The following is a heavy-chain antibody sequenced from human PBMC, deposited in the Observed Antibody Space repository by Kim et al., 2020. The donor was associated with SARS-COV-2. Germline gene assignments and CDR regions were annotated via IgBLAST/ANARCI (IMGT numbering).Heavy chain of an antibody. D-gene: IGHD7-27*01. CDR2: IIPIFGTA. Sequence: SVKVSCKASGGTFSSYAISWVRQAPGQGLEWMGGIIPIFGTANYAQKFQGRVTITADESTSTAYMELSSLRSEDTAVYYCARIPWGDYYYYGMDVWGQGTTVTVSS. J-gene: IGHJ6*02. CDR1: GGTFSSYA. V-gene: IGHV1-69*13. CDR3: ARIPWGDYYYYGMDV.